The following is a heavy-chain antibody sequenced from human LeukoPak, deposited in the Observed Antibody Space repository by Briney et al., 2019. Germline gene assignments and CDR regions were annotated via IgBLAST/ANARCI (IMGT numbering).Heavy chain of an antibody. D-gene: IGHD3-3*01. Sequence: GGSLRLSCAASGFTFDDYAMHWVRQAPGKGLEWVSGISWNSGVIGYADSVKGRFTISRDNAKNSLYLQMNSLRAEDTAVYYCARGNFWSGYYYYYYMDVWGKGPRSPSP. CDR1: GFTFDDYA. J-gene: IGHJ6*03. V-gene: IGHV3-9*01. CDR3: ARGNFWSGYYYYYYMDV. CDR2: ISWNSGVI.